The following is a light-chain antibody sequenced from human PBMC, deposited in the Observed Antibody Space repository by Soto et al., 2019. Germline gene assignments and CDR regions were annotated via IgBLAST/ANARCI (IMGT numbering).Light chain of an antibody. CDR1: QSVSSSF. J-gene: IGKJ3*01. CDR2: GAS. Sequence: IVMTQSPGTLSLSPGERATLSCRASQSVSSSFLAWYQQRPGQAPRLLIFGASYRATGIPDRFSGSGSGTDFTLTISRLEPEDFAVYYCQDYGSSPPEFTFGPGTKVDSK. V-gene: IGKV3-20*01. CDR3: QDYGSSPPEFT.